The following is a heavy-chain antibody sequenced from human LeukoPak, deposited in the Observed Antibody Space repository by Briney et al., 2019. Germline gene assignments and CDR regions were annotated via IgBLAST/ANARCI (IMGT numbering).Heavy chain of an antibody. Sequence: GGSLRLSCAASGFTFSSYATSWVRQAPGKGLEWVSAISGSGGSTYYADSVKGRFTISRDNSKNTLYLQMNSLRAEDTAVYYCASRPYSGWFFDYWGQGTLVTVSS. CDR1: GFTFSSYA. CDR3: ASRPYSGWFFDY. CDR2: ISGSGGST. D-gene: IGHD6-19*01. J-gene: IGHJ4*02. V-gene: IGHV3-23*01.